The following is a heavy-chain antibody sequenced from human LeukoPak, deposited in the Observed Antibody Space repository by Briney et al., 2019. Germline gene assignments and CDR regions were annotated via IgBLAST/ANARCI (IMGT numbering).Heavy chain of an antibody. CDR2: IYPGDSDT. V-gene: IGHV5-51*01. D-gene: IGHD4-11*01. CDR1: GYRFTSYW. CDR3: ARRRSHDFNNYARYYFDY. J-gene: IGHJ4*02. Sequence: PGESLKISCKGSGYRFTSYWIGWVRQKPGEGLEWMGIIYPGDSDTRYSPSFQGQVTISADKSINTAYLEWSSLKASDTAIYYCARRRSHDFNNYARYYFDYWGQGALVTVSS.